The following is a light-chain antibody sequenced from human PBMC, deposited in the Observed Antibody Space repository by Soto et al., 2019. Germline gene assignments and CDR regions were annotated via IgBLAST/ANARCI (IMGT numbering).Light chain of an antibody. CDR2: EVS. J-gene: IGLJ1*01. CDR3: SSYRSSSTYV. CDR1: RSDVGAYNS. Sequence: HSALTQPASVSGSPGQSITISCTGTRSDVGAYNSVSWYQQYPGKAPKLMMYEVSNRPSGVSDRFSGSKSGNTASLTISGLQTGDEADYYCSSYRSSSTYVFGTGTKVTVL. V-gene: IGLV2-14*01.